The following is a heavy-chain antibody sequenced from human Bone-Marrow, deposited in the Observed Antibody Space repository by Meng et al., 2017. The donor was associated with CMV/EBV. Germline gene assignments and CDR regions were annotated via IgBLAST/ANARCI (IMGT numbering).Heavy chain of an antibody. D-gene: IGHD6-6*01. CDR1: GGSISSSSYS. V-gene: IGHV4-39*07. Sequence: SQTLSLTCTVSGGSISSSSYSWGWIRQPPGKGLEWIGSIYYSGSTYYNPSLKSRVTISVDTSKNQFSLKLSSVTAADTAVYYCARGWYSSSDYWGQGTLVTVSS. CDR3: ARGWYSSSDY. CDR2: IYYSGST. J-gene: IGHJ4*02.